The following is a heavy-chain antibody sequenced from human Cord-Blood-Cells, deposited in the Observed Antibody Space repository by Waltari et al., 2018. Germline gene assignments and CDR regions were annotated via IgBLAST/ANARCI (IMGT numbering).Heavy chain of an antibody. J-gene: IGHJ4*02. D-gene: IGHD1-1*01. CDR2: INSDGSSK. CDR3: ARDGKVQYYFDY. V-gene: IGHV3-74*01. Sequence: EVQLVESGGGLVQPGGSLRLSCAASGFTFSTYWMHCVSQAPGKGLVWVARINSDGSSKSYADSVKGRFTISRDNAKNTLYLQMNSLRAEDTAVYYCARDGKVQYYFDYWGQGTLVTVSS. CDR1: GFTFSTYW.